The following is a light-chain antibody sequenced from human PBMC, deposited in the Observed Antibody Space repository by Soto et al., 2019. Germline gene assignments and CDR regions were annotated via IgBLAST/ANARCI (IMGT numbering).Light chain of an antibody. V-gene: IGKV3-20*01. Sequence: VVTQSAKERCLSPGERATLSCRASETVSSSFLAWYQQKPGQAPRLLIYGAYRRATGIPDRFSGSGSGTDFTLTIGRLEPEDFAVYNCHPSGLLRKFGQGTKVDIK. J-gene: IGKJ1*01. CDR1: ETVSSSF. CDR3: HPSGLLRK. CDR2: GAY.